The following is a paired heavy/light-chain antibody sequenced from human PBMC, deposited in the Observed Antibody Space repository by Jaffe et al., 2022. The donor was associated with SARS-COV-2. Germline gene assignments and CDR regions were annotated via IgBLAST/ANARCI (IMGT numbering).Light chain of an antibody. CDR1: GSNIGRNA. V-gene: IGLV1-44*01. J-gene: IGLJ3*02. CDR2: GSH. Sequence: QPVLTQPPSASGTPGQRVTVSCSGAGSNIGRNAVNWYQQLPGTAPKLLISGSHQRPSGVPDRFSGSKSGTSASLAISGLQSEDEADYYCSAWDDGLNGWVFGGGTRLTVL. CDR3: SAWDDGLNGWV.
Heavy chain of an antibody. V-gene: IGHV3-74*01. CDR3: ARGRFYFDY. CDR2: INTDGSHT. CDR1: GFTFNSHW. Sequence: EVQLVESGGGSVQPGGSLRLSCAASGFTFNSHWIHWVRQVPGKGLVWVSGINTDGSHTLYADSVKGRFTISRDNAKNMIYLQMNSLRAEDTAVYYCARGRFYFDYWGQGTLVTVSS. J-gene: IGHJ4*02.